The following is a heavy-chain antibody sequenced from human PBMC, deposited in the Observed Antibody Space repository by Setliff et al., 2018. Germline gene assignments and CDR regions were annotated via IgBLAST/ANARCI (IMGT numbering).Heavy chain of an antibody. D-gene: IGHD3-16*01. V-gene: IGHV4-39*07. J-gene: IGHJ4*02. CDR2: INYSGST. CDR3: ARLRGAFDY. CDR1: GGSISSSSYY. Sequence: SETLSLTCTVSGGSISSSSYYWGWIRQPPGKGLEWIGNINYSGSTNYNPSLESRVTISVDTSKNQFSLRLNSATAADTAVYYCARLRGAFDYWGQGTLVTVSS.